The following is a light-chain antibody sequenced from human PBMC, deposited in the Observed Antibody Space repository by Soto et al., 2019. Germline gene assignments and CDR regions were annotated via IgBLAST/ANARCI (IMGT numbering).Light chain of an antibody. CDR2: GAS. CDR1: ESVSNN. CDR3: QQYKDWPPVT. J-gene: IGKJ3*01. V-gene: IGKV3-15*01. Sequence: EILLTQSPATLSVSPGEGVTLSCRASESVSNNLAWYQHKPGQPPRLLIYGASTRATGIPARFSGSGSWTQFTLTIGSLQSEDFAIYYCQQYKDWPPVTFGPGTKVEIK.